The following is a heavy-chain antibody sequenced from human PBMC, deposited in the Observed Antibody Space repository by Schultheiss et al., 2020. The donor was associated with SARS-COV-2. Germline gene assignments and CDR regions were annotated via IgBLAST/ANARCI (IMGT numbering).Heavy chain of an antibody. Sequence: GESLKISCAASGFTFSSYAMHWVRQAPGKGLEWVAVISYDGSNKYYADSVKGRFTISRENVKNSLYLQMNSLRVGDTAVYYCARWNLGFDPWGQGTLVTVSS. CDR2: ISYDGSNK. V-gene: IGHV3-30*14. CDR1: GFTFSSYA. D-gene: IGHD1-1*01. J-gene: IGHJ5*02. CDR3: ARWNLGFDP.